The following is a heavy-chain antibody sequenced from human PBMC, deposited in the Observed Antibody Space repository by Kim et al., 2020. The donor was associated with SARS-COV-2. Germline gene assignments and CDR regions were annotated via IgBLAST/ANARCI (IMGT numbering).Heavy chain of an antibody. V-gene: IGHV3-11*01. Sequence: YYADSMKGRFTISRDNAKNSLYLQMNSLRAEDTAVYYCARVSRGSYYVDYWGQGTLVTVSS. CDR3: ARVSRGSYYVDY. J-gene: IGHJ4*02. D-gene: IGHD1-26*01.